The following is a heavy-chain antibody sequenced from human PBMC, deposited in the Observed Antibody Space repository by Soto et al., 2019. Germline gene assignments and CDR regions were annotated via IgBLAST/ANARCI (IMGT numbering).Heavy chain of an antibody. CDR3: ARVPTP. J-gene: IGHJ5*02. Sequence: QLQLQESGSGLVKPSQTLSLTCAVSGGSISSGGYSWSWIRQPPGKGLEWIGYIYHSGSTYYNPSIKSRVTTSADRCKHHFSLKLSSVPAADTAVYDCARVPTPWGQGTLVPVSS. CDR2: IYHSGST. V-gene: IGHV4-30-2*01. CDR1: GGSISSGGYS.